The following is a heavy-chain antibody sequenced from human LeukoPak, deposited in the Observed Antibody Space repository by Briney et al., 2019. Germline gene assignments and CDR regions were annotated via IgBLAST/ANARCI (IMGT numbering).Heavy chain of an antibody. Sequence: GRSLRLSCAASGFTFSRYGMHWARQAPGKGLEWVAVIWYDGSNEYYADSVKGRFTISRDNSKNTLYLQMNSLRGEDTAVYYCARPLVGAALDYWGQGTLVTVSS. D-gene: IGHD1-26*01. V-gene: IGHV3-33*01. J-gene: IGHJ4*02. CDR3: ARPLVGAALDY. CDR2: IWYDGSNE. CDR1: GFTFSRYG.